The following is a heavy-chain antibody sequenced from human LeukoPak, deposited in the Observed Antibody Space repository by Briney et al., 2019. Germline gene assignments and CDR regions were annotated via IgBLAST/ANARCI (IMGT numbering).Heavy chain of an antibody. CDR3: ARARAFDI. Sequence: SETLSLTCAVYAGSFSGYYWSWIRQPPGKGLEWIGEINHSGSTNYNPSLKSRVTISVDTSKNQFSLKLSSVTPADTAVYYCARARAFDIWGQGTMVTVSS. V-gene: IGHV4-34*01. CDR1: AGSFSGYY. CDR2: INHSGST. J-gene: IGHJ3*02.